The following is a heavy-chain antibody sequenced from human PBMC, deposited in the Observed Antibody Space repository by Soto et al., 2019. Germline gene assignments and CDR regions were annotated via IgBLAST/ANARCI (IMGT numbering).Heavy chain of an antibody. CDR3: ARAVAVPADFDY. D-gene: IGHD6-19*01. CDR2: INAGNGNT. Sequence: ASVKVSCKASGYTFTGYGVHWVRQAPGQRLEWMGWINAGNGNTKYSQKFQGRVTITRDTSASTAYMELSSLRSEDTAVFYCARAVAVPADFDYWGQGTLVTVSS. CDR1: GYTFTGYG. V-gene: IGHV1-3*01. J-gene: IGHJ4*02.